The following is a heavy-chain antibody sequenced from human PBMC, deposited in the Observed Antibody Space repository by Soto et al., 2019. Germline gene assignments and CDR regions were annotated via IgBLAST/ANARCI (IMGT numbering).Heavy chain of an antibody. CDR1: GYTFTSYD. V-gene: IGHV1-8*01. CDR3: ARLMQDYALA. CDR2: MNPNSGNT. Sequence: ASVKVSCKASGYTFTSYDINWVRQAAGQGLEWMGWMNPNSGNTVYAQKFQGRVTMTRNTSISTAYMELSSLRSEDTAVYYCARLMQDYALACGQGTLVTVSS. J-gene: IGHJ5*02. D-gene: IGHD3-16*01.